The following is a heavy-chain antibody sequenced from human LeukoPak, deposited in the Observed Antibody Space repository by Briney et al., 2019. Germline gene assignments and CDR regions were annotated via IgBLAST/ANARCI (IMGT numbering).Heavy chain of an antibody. D-gene: IGHD2-2*01. V-gene: IGHV3-33*03. CDR1: GFTFSTYA. CDR3: AKDIGSTSLYNWFDP. J-gene: IGHJ5*02. Sequence: GRSLRLSCTVSGFTFSTYAMHWVRQAPGKGLEWVAVIAYDGSNTYYLDPVKGRFTISRDNSEDTLYLQMNSLRAEDTAVYYCAKDIGSTSLYNWFDPWGQGTLVTVSS. CDR2: IAYDGSNT.